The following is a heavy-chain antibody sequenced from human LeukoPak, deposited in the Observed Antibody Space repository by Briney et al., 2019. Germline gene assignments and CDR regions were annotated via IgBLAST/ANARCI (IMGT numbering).Heavy chain of an antibody. CDR3: AREPLYDSRYLGY. D-gene: IGHD3-22*01. CDR2: INHSGST. J-gene: IGHJ4*02. CDR1: GGSFSGYY. V-gene: IGHV4-34*01. Sequence: SETLSLTCAVYGGSFSGYYWSWIRQPPGKGLEWIGEINHSGSTNYNPSLKSRVTISVDTSKNQFSLKLSSVTAADTAVYYCAREPLYDSRYLGYWGQGTRVTVS.